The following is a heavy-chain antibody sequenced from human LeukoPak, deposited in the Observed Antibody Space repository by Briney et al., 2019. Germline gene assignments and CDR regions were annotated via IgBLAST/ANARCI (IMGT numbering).Heavy chain of an antibody. D-gene: IGHD6-13*01. V-gene: IGHV4-59*01. CDR3: ARASISGYSSSWYLNWFDP. CDR1: GGSISSYY. CDR2: IYYSGST. Sequence: PSETLSLTCTVSGGSISSYYWSWIRQPPGKGLEWIGYIYYSGSTNYNPSLKSRVTISVDTSKNLFSLKLSSVTAADTAVYYCARASISGYSSSWYLNWFDPWGQGTLVTVSS. J-gene: IGHJ5*02.